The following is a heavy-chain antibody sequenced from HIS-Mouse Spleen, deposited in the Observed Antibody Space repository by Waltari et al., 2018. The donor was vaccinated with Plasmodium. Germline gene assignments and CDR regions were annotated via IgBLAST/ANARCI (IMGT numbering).Heavy chain of an antibody. J-gene: IGHJ4*02. CDR1: GFTVSCHY. D-gene: IGHD5-12*01. CDR3: ARGWLRYYFDY. CDR2: IYSGDNT. V-gene: IGHV3-53*02. Sequence: EVQLVETGGGLIPPGGYLRPSWSASGFTVSCHYMGWVRQAPGTGLEWVSVIYSGDNTYYADSVKGRFTISRDNSKNTLYLQMNSLRAEDTAVYYCARGWLRYYFDYWGQGTLVTVSS.